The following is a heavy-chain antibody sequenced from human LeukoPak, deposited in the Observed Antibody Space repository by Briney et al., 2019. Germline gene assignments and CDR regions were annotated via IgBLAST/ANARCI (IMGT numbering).Heavy chain of an antibody. CDR1: GGSISSGDYY. Sequence: SETLSLTCTVSGGSISSGDYYWSWIRQPPGKGLEWIGSIYYSGSTYYNPSLKSRVTISVDTSKNQFSLKLSSVTAADTAVYYCARVQTIFGVVIIDWFDPWGQGTLVTVSS. D-gene: IGHD3-3*01. V-gene: IGHV4-39*01. J-gene: IGHJ5*02. CDR3: ARVQTIFGVVIIDWFDP. CDR2: IYYSGST.